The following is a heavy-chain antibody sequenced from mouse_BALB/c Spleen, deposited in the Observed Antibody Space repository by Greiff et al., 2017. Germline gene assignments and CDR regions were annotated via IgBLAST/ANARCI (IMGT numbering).Heavy chain of an antibody. D-gene: IGHD1-2*01. CDR3: ARRTADWYFDV. J-gene: IGHJ1*01. CDR2: ISSGGST. V-gene: IGHV5-6-5*01. Sequence: EVKVVESGGGLVKPGGSLKLSCAASGFTFSSYAMSWVRQTPEKRLEWVASISSGGSTYYPDSVKGRFTISRDNARNILYLQMSSLRSEDTAMYYCARRTADWYFDVWGAGTTVTVSS. CDR1: GFTFSSYA.